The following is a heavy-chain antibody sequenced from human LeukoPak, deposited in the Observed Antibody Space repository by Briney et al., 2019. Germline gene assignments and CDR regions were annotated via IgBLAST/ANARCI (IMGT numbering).Heavy chain of an antibody. J-gene: IGHJ6*02. CDR2: IYHSGST. CDR3: ARRTPYCGGDCYSEHYYYYGMDV. D-gene: IGHD2-21*02. V-gene: IGHV4-30-2*01. CDR1: GGSISSGGYS. Sequence: SETLSLTCAVSGGSISSGGYSWSWIRQPPGKGLEWIGYIYHSGSTYYNPSLKSRVTISVDRPKNQFSLKLSSVTAADTAVYYCARRTPYCGGDCYSEHYYYYGMDVWGQGTTVTVSS.